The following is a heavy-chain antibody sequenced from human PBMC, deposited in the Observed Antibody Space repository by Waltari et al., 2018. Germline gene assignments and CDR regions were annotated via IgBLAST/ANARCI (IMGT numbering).Heavy chain of an antibody. CDR3: ARDCSGSWYYWFDP. CDR1: GGSISISSYY. CDR2: IYYTGST. D-gene: IGHD6-13*01. V-gene: IGHV4-39*07. Sequence: QLRLQESGPGLVKPSETLSLTCTFSGGSISISSYYWGWIRQPPGKVLEWIGSIYYTGSTYYNPSLKSRVTISVDTSKNQFSLKLSSVTAADTAVYYCARDCSGSWYYWFDPWGQGTLVTVSS. J-gene: IGHJ5*02.